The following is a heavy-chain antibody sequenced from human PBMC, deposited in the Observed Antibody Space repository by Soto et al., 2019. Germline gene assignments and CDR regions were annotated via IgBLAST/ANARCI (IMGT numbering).Heavy chain of an antibody. V-gene: IGHV4-61*01. CDR3: ARGYCSSTSCYHGRNWFDP. J-gene: IGHJ5*02. D-gene: IGHD2-2*01. Sequence: SETLSLTCTVSGGSVSSGSYYWSWIRQPPGKGLEWIGYIYYSGSTNYNPSLKSRVTISVDTSKNQFSLKLSSVTAADTAVYYCARGYCSSTSCYHGRNWFDPWGQGTLVTVSS. CDR1: GGSVSSGSYY. CDR2: IYYSGST.